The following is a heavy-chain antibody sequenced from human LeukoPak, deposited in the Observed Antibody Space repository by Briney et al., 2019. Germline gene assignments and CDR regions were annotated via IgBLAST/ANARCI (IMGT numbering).Heavy chain of an antibody. CDR2: INSDGSTT. CDR1: GFTFSSHW. V-gene: IGHV3-74*01. CDR3: ARDRVYGSGSYFGY. J-gene: IGHJ4*02. Sequence: GGSLRLSCAASGFTFSSHWMHWVRQAPGKGLVWVSRINSDGSTTTYADSVKGRFTISRDNANNTLYLQMNSLRAEDTAVYYCARDRVYGSGSYFGYWGQGTLVTVSS. D-gene: IGHD3-10*01.